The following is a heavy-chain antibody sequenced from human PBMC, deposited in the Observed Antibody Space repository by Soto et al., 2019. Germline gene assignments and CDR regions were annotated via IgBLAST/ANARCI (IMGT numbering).Heavy chain of an antibody. CDR2: ISYEGSNK. CDR3: ARTNMKSAWNDGFDI. Sequence: QVQLVESWGGVVQPGMSLRLSCASFGFTFDDYSMHWVRQAPGKGLEWVALISYEGSNKYYAYSVKGRFTISRDNVKNTRFLDVNSMRSEDTAVYYCARTNMKSAWNDGFDIWGQGTMVNVYS. V-gene: IGHV3-30-3*01. D-gene: IGHD1-1*01. CDR1: GFTFDDYS. J-gene: IGHJ3*02.